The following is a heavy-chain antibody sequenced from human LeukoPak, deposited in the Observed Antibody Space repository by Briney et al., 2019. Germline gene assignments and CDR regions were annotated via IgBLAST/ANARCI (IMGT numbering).Heavy chain of an antibody. V-gene: IGHV3-33*08. CDR2: IWYGRSNK. Sequence: GGSLRLSCAASGFTFNTYTMNWVRQAPGKGLEWVAVIWYGRSNKYYADSVKGRFTISRDNSKNTLYLQMNSLRAEDTAVYYCARAPVISSGSAFDIWGQGTMVTVSS. D-gene: IGHD3-22*01. CDR1: GFTFNTYT. J-gene: IGHJ3*02. CDR3: ARAPVISSGSAFDI.